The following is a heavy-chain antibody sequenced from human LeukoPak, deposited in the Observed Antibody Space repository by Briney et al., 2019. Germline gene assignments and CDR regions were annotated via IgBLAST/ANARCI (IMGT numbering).Heavy chain of an antibody. D-gene: IGHD3-22*01. CDR2: INPSGGST. V-gene: IGHV1-46*01. CDR1: GYTFTSYY. CDR3: ARDTPSSGYYSGPPPRYGMDV. Sequence: ASVKVSCKASGYTFTSYYMHWVRQAPGQGLEWMGIINPSGGSTSYAQKFQGRVTMTRDTSTSTVYMELSSLRSEDTAVYYCARDTPSSGYYSGPPPRYGMDVWGQGTTVTVSS. J-gene: IGHJ6*02.